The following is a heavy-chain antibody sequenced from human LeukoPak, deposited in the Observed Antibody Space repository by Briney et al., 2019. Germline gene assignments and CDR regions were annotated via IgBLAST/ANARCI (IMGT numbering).Heavy chain of an antibody. CDR2: IYIGESA. J-gene: IGHJ4*02. Sequence: PGGSLRLSCTASGFRVTNNYVTWVRQAPGKGLEWVSVIYIGESADYADSVKGRFTISRDNFKNTLYLQMNNLRVEDTAVYYCAKDASAGYSSGWYNYWGQGTLVTVSS. V-gene: IGHV3-53*01. D-gene: IGHD6-19*01. CDR3: AKDASAGYSSGWYNY. CDR1: GFRVTNNY.